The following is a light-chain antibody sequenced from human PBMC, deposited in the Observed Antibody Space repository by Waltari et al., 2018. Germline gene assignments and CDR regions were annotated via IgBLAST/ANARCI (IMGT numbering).Light chain of an antibody. CDR2: DAS. J-gene: IGKJ4*01. CDR3: QQRSNWPLT. V-gene: IGKV3-11*01. CDR1: QSVSSY. Sequence: EIVLTQSPATLSLSPGERATPSCRASQSVSSYLGWYQQKPGQAPRLLIYDASNRATGIPARFSGSGSGTDFTLTISSLEPEDFAVYYCQQRSNWPLTFGGGTKVEIK.